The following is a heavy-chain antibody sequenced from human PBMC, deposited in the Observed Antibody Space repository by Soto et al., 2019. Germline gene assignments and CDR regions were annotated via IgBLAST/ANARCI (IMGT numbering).Heavy chain of an antibody. D-gene: IGHD1-7*01. CDR3: ASRDPGTSVDY. J-gene: IGHJ4*02. CDR2: IYRTEST. Sequence: SETLSLTCAVSGGSFTSNNWWTWVRQPPGQGLEWIGEIYRTESTNYNPSLKSRVTLSLDKSENQFSLKVTSLTAADTAVYYCASRDPGTSVDYWGQGTLVTVSS. V-gene: IGHV4-4*02. CDR1: GGSFTSNNW.